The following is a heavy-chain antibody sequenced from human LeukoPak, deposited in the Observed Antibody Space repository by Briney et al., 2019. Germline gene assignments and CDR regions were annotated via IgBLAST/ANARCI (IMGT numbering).Heavy chain of an antibody. J-gene: IGHJ5*02. V-gene: IGHV1-69*04. CDR3: ARDPVVHCSGGSCYS. CDR1: GGTFSSYA. CDR2: IIPILGIA. D-gene: IGHD2-15*01. Sequence: SVKVSCKASGGTFSSYAISWARQAPGQGLEWMGRIIPILGIANYAQKFQGRVTITADKSTSTAYMELSSLRSEDTAVYYCARDPVVHCSGGSCYSWGQGTLVTVSS.